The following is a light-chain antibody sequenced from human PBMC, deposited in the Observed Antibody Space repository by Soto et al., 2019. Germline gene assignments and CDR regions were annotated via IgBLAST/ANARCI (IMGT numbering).Light chain of an antibody. Sequence: QSVLTQPPSVSGAPGQTVTISCTGSSSNIGAGYEVHWYQQFPGIAPKLLIHGSTNRPSGVPDRISGSKSGTSASLAVTVLQADDEADYFCQSYDNILGGSIFGGGTKLTVL. J-gene: IGLJ2*01. CDR3: QSYDNILGGSI. CDR1: SSNIGAGYE. CDR2: GST. V-gene: IGLV1-40*01.